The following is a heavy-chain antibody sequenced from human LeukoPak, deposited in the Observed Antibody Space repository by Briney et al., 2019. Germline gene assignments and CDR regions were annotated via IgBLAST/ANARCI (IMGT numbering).Heavy chain of an antibody. Sequence: SVKVSCKASGGTFSSYAISWVREAPGQGLEWMGRIIPIFGTANYAQKFQGRVTITTDESTSTAYMELNSLRAEDTAVYYCARERDDFPAPTWGQETLVTVSS. CDR1: GGTFSSYA. CDR3: ARERDDFPAPT. CDR2: IIPIFGTA. J-gene: IGHJ4*02. D-gene: IGHD2/OR15-2a*01. V-gene: IGHV1-69*05.